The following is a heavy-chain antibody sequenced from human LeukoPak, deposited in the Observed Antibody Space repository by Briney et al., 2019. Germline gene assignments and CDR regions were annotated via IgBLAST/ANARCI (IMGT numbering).Heavy chain of an antibody. CDR1: GFTFNNTW. CDR3: TREPPHPRYSGSPRGYFDY. Sequence: GGSLRLSCAASGFTFNNTWMNWVRQAPGKGLEWVGHIKSKTDGGTTDYAAPVKGRFTISRDDSKNTLYLQMNSLKTEDTAVYYCTREPPHPRYSGSPRGYFDYWGQGTLVTVSS. CDR2: IKSKTDGGTT. J-gene: IGHJ4*02. D-gene: IGHD1-26*01. V-gene: IGHV3-15*01.